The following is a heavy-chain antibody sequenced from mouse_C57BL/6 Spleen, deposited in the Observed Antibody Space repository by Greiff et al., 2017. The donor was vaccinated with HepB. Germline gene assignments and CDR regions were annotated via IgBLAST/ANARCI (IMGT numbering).Heavy chain of an antibody. Sequence: VQLQQSGAELARPGASVKMSCKASGYTFTSYTMHWVKQRPGQGLEWIGYINPSSGYTKYNQKFKDKATLTADKSSSTAYMQLSSLTSEDSAVYYCARDDDDGDYAMDYWGKGTSVTVSS. V-gene: IGHV1-4*01. CDR2: INPSSGYT. CDR3: ARDDDDGDYAMDY. CDR1: GYTFTSYT. J-gene: IGHJ4*01. D-gene: IGHD2-4*01.